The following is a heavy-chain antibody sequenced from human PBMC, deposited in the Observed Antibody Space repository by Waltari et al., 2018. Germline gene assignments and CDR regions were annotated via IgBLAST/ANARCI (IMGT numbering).Heavy chain of an antibody. CDR1: GYTFTSYA. J-gene: IGHJ5*02. CDR3: ARVGSRTAAATGWFDP. Sequence: QVQLVQSGAEVKKPGASVKVSCKASGYTFTSYAMHLVRQAPGQRLEWMGWINAGNGNTKYSQKFQGRVTITRDTSASTAYMELSSLRSEDTAVYYCARVGSRTAAATGWFDPWGQGTLVTVSS. D-gene: IGHD6-13*01. CDR2: INAGNGNT. V-gene: IGHV1-3*01.